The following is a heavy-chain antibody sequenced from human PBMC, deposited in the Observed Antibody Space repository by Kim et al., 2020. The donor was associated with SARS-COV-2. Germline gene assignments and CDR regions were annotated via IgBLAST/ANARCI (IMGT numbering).Heavy chain of an antibody. CDR1: GFTFSSYS. CDR3: ARDLAPYNWNYRGVMDV. Sequence: GGSLRLSCAASGFTFSSYSMNWVRQAPGKGLEWVSSISSSSSYIYYADSVKGRFTISRDNAKNSLYLQMNSLRAEDTAVYYCARDLAPYNWNYRGVMDVWGRGTTVTVSS. CDR2: ISSSSSYI. V-gene: IGHV3-21*01. J-gene: IGHJ6*02. D-gene: IGHD1-7*01.